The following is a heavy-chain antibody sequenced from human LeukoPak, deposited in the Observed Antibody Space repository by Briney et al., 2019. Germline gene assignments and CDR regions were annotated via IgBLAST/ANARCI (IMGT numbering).Heavy chain of an antibody. J-gene: IGHJ4*02. CDR2: IYHSGST. Sequence: PSETLSLTCAVSGYSISSGYYWGWIRQPPGKGLEWIGSIYHSGSTYYNPSLKSRVTISVDTSKNQFSLKLSSVTAADTAVYYCARRSYYDSSGYYKLRGYYFDYWGQGTLVTVSS. D-gene: IGHD3-22*01. CDR1: GYSISSGYY. CDR3: ARRSYYDSSGYYKLRGYYFDY. V-gene: IGHV4-38-2*01.